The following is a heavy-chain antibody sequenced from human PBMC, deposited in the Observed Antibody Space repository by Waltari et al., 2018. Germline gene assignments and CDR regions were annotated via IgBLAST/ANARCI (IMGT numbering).Heavy chain of an antibody. CDR3: ARHMGGYSYPNWFDP. CDR2: IYPSGST. V-gene: IGHV4-38-2*01. D-gene: IGHD5-18*01. CDR1: GYSHRSGYY. Sequence: QVQLQESGPGLVQPSATLSLTCAVSGYSHRSGYYWGWIGSIYPSGSTYYNPSLKSRVTISVDTSKNQFSLKLSSVTAADTAVYYCARHMGGYSYPNWFDPWGQGTLVTVSS. J-gene: IGHJ5*02.